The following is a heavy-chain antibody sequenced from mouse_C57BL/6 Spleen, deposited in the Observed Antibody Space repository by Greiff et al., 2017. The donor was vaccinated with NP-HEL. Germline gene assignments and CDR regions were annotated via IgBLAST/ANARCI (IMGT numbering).Heavy chain of an antibody. CDR2: IYPGDGDT. CDR3: AREITTVVAGDY. Sequence: VQLQQSGPELVKPGASVKISCKASGYAFSSSWMNWVKQRPGKGLEWIGRIYPGDGDTNYNGKFKGKATLTADKSSSTAYMQLSSLTSEDSAVYFCAREITTVVAGDYWGQGTTLTVSS. J-gene: IGHJ2*01. D-gene: IGHD1-1*01. CDR1: GYAFSSSW. V-gene: IGHV1-82*01.